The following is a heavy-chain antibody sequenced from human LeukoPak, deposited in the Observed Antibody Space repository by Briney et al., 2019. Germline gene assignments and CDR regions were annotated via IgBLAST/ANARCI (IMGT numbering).Heavy chain of an antibody. CDR3: ARDPKPDYYYYGMDV. D-gene: IGHD2-21*02. V-gene: IGHV4-59*08. CDR1: GGSISSYY. Sequence: SETLSLTCTVSGGSISSYYWSWIRQPPGKGLEWIGYIYNSGSGKYNPSLKSRVTISADTSKNQFSLKLSSVTAADTAVYYCARDPKPDYYYYGMDVWGQGTTVTVSS. J-gene: IGHJ6*02. CDR2: IYNSGSG.